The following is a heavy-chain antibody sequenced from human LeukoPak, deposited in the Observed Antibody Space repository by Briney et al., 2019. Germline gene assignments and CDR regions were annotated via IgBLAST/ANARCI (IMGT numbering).Heavy chain of an antibody. J-gene: IGHJ3*02. CDR3: ARAAGYSNSWSDAFDI. CDR1: GYTFTTYA. D-gene: IGHD6-13*01. CDR2: IIAANGNT. Sequence: GASVKVSCKASGYTFTTYAMHWVRQAPGQRLEWMGWIIAANGNTKYSQKVQGRVTITRDTSASTAYMELSSLRSEDTAVYYCARAAGYSNSWSDAFDIWGQGTMVTVSS. V-gene: IGHV1-3*01.